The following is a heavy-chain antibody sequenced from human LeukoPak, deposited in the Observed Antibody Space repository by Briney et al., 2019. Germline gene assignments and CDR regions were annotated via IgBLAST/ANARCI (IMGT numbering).Heavy chain of an antibody. CDR1: GYTLTELS. CDR3: ARAPYYYDSSGYYYPFDY. Sequence: GASVKVSCKVSGYTLTELSMHWVRQAPGQGLEWMGIINPSGGSTSYAQKFQGRVTMTRDTSTSTVYMELSSLRSEDTAVYYCARAPYYYDSSGYYYPFDYWGQGTLVTVSS. V-gene: IGHV1-46*01. D-gene: IGHD3-22*01. CDR2: INPSGGST. J-gene: IGHJ4*02.